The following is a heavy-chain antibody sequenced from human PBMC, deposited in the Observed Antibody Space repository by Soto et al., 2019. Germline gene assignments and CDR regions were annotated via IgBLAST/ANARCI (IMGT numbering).Heavy chain of an antibody. J-gene: IGHJ6*02. V-gene: IGHV3-30*03. CDR2: ISYDGSNK. D-gene: IGHD6-13*01. CDR1: GFTFSSYG. Sequence: GGSLRLSCAASGFTFSSYGMHWVRQAPGKGLEWVAVISYDGSNKYYADSVKGRFTISRDNSKNTLYLQMNSLRAEDTAVYYCAREPGSSWYYYGMDVWGQGTTVTVSS. CDR3: AREPGSSWYYYGMDV.